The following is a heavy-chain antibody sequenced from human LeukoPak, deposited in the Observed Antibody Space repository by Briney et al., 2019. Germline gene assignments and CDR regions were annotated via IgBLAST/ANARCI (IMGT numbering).Heavy chain of an antibody. Sequence: GASVKVSCKASGGTFSSYAISWVRQAPGQGLECIGRIIPIFGTANYAQKFQGRVTITTDESTSTAYMELSSLRSEDTAVYYCASATSYYYDSSGYYLGYWGQGTLVTVSS. D-gene: IGHD3-22*01. J-gene: IGHJ4*02. CDR2: IIPIFGTA. CDR3: ASATSYYYDSSGYYLGY. V-gene: IGHV1-69*05. CDR1: GGTFSSYA.